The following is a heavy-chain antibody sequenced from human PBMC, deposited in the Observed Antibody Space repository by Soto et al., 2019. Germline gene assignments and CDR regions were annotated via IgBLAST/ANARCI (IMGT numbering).Heavy chain of an antibody. J-gene: IGHJ4*02. CDR3: TRLEDSNGYPKIDF. V-gene: IGHV3-73*01. CDR2: IRSKANNYAT. Sequence: GGSLRLSCAASGLTFSGSSMHWVRQASGKGLEWVGRIRSKANNYATAYAASVRGRFAISRDDSKNTAFLQMDSLKTEDTAVYYCTRLEDSNGYPKIDFWGQGTLVTVSS. D-gene: IGHD5-12*01. CDR1: GLTFSGSS.